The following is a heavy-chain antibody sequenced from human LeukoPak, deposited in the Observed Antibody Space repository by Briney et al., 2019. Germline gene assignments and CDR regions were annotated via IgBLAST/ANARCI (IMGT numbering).Heavy chain of an antibody. Sequence: GRSLRLSCAASGFTFSSYEMNWVRRAPGKGLEWVSYISNSGSTKKYADSVKGRFTISRDNAKNSVYLQMNSLRAEDTAVYYCARKLTGTTYFDHWGQEALVTVSS. V-gene: IGHV3-48*03. CDR2: ISNSGSTK. CDR1: GFTFSSYE. J-gene: IGHJ4*02. D-gene: IGHD1-1*01. CDR3: ARKLTGTTYFDH.